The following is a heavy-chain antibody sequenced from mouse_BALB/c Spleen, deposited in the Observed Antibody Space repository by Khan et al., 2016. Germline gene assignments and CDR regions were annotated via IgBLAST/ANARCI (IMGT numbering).Heavy chain of an antibody. CDR3: ISRGPWFAY. Sequence: EVQLQESGGGLVQPGGSMKLSCVASGFTFSDYWMNWVRQSPEKGLEWVAEIRLKSNNYAAHYAESVKGRFTISRDDSKSSVYLQMNNLRAEDTGIYYCISRGPWFAYWGQGTLVTVSA. J-gene: IGHJ3*01. CDR1: GFTFSDYW. V-gene: IGHV6-6*02. CDR2: IRLKSNNYAA.